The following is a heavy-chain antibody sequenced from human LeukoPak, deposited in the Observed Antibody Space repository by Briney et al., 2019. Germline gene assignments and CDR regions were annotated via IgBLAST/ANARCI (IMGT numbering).Heavy chain of an antibody. Sequence: PSETLSLTCTVSGGSISSGGYYWSWIRQHPGKGLEWIGYIYYSGSTYYNPSLKSRVTISVDTSKNQFSLKLSSVTAADTAVYYGARVVQDNHYYHSPLYFDYWGQGTLVTVSS. V-gene: IGHV4-31*03. CDR1: GGSISSGGYY. CDR3: ARVVQDNHYYHSPLYFDY. D-gene: IGHD3-22*01. J-gene: IGHJ4*02. CDR2: IYYSGST.